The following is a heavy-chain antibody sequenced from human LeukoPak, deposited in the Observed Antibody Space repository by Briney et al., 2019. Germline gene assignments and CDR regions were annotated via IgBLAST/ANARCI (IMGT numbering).Heavy chain of an antibody. CDR2: IYYSGST. Sequence: SETLSLTCTVSGGSLSSGGYYWSWIRQHPGKGLEWIGYIYYSGSTYYNPSLKSRVTLSVDTSKNQFSLKLSSVTAADTAVYYCAREGVAAAGTRDYDAFDIWGQGTMVTVSS. CDR1: GGSLSSGGYY. J-gene: IGHJ3*02. V-gene: IGHV4-31*03. D-gene: IGHD6-13*01. CDR3: AREGVAAAGTRDYDAFDI.